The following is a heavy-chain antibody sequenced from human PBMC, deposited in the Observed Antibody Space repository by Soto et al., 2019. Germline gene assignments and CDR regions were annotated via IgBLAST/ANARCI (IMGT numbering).Heavy chain of an antibody. CDR3: ARPYSGGPNDPFDV. J-gene: IGHJ3*01. CDR2: IYPGDSHA. V-gene: IGHV5-51*01. CDR1: GYSFTNYW. Sequence: PGESLKISGKGSGYSFTNYWIGWVRQMPGKGLEWMGIIYPGDSHAIYSPSFQGQVTMSADKSISTAYLQWSSLKASATAMYYCARPYSGGPNDPFDVWGQGTMVTVSS. D-gene: IGHD1-26*01.